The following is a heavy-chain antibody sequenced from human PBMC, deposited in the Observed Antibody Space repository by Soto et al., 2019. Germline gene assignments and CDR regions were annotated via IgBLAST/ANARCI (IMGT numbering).Heavy chain of an antibody. V-gene: IGHV1-46*01. CDR3: AREFAGSFNFDY. CDR2: IDVSRGNT. D-gene: IGHD1-26*01. CDR1: GYTFTSCH. Sequence: ASVKVSCKTSGYTFTSCHIHWVRQAPGQGPEWMGIIDVSRGNTNYAPKFQGRVSMTRDTSTTSVYMDLSSLTSEDTAVYYCAREFAGSFNFDYWGQGTQVTVSS. J-gene: IGHJ4*02.